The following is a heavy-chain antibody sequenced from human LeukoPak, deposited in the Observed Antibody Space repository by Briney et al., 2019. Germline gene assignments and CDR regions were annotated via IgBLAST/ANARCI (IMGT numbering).Heavy chain of an antibody. CDR2: ISYNGGNI. CDR3: AKDLGLRAYHYYGMDV. Sequence: PGGSLRLSCAASGFTFSTYAMHWVRQAPGKGLEWVAFISYNGGNIFYADSAKGRFTISRDNSTNTLYLQMNSLRAEDTAVYYCAKDLGLRAYHYYGMDVWGQGTTVTVSS. J-gene: IGHJ6*02. V-gene: IGHV3-30-3*01. CDR1: GFTFSTYA. D-gene: IGHD3-10*01.